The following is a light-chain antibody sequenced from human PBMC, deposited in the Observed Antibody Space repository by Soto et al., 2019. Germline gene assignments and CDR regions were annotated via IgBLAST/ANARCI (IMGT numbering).Light chain of an antibody. CDR2: HVT. J-gene: IGLJ1*01. Sequence: QSALTQPASVSGSPGQSITISCTGTSSDIAHYDYVSWYQQHPGKAPKLMIYHVTYRPSGVSNRYSGSKSGNSASLTISGLQADDEAEYYCCSLTTSHTYVFGSGTKLTVL. V-gene: IGLV2-14*03. CDR3: CSLTTSHTYV. CDR1: SSDIAHYDY.